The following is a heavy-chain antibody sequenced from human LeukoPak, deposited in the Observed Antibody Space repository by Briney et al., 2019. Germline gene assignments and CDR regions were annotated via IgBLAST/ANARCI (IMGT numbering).Heavy chain of an antibody. CDR2: IYYSGST. D-gene: IGHD6-19*01. J-gene: IGHJ4*02. CDR1: GGSISSYY. Sequence: SETLSLTCTVSGGSISSYYWSWIRQPPGKGLEWIGYIYYSGSTNYSPSLKSRVTISVDTSKNQFSLKLSSVTAADTAMYYCARVYAGYSSGWYAFDYWGQGTLVTVSS. CDR3: ARVYAGYSSGWYAFDY. V-gene: IGHV4-59*01.